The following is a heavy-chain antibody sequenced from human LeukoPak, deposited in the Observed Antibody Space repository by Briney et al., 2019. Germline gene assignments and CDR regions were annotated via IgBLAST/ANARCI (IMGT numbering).Heavy chain of an antibody. Sequence: SETLSLTCNVSGGSISSNGYYWGWIRQPPGKGLEWIGSIFYSGSTYYNPSLKTRVTISVDTSKNQFSLNLNSVTAADTAVYYCARRGGSYYRGWLDPWGQGTLVTVSS. CDR2: IFYSGST. CDR3: ARRGGSYYRGWLDP. J-gene: IGHJ5*02. D-gene: IGHD1-26*01. CDR1: GGSISSNGYY. V-gene: IGHV4-39*01.